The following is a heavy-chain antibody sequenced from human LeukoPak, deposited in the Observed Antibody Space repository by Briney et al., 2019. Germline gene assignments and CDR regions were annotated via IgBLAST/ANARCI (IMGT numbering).Heavy chain of an antibody. CDR3: AKEGRPKSGGGYYDY. CDR1: GFTFSSYA. Sequence: GGSLRLSCAASGFTFSSYAMSWVRQAPGKGLEWVSAISGSGGSTYHADSVKGRFSMSRDNSKDTLYLQMNSLRAEDTAVYYCAKEGRPKSGGGYYDYWGQGTRVTVSS. D-gene: IGHD3-22*01. CDR2: ISGSGGST. V-gene: IGHV3-23*01. J-gene: IGHJ4*02.